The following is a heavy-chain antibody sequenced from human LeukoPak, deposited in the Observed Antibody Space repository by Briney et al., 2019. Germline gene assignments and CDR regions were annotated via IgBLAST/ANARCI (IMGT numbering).Heavy chain of an antibody. CDR2: INHSGSS. CDR1: GGSFSGYY. J-gene: IGHJ4*02. Sequence: SETLSLICGVYGGSFSGYYWSWIRQPPGKGLEWIGEINHSGSSNNNPSLKSRATISVDTSKNQFSLQLNSVTPEDTAVYYCAHSRGGYSYGTLDYWGQGTLVTVSS. D-gene: IGHD5-18*01. CDR3: AHSRGGYSYGTLDY. V-gene: IGHV4-34*04.